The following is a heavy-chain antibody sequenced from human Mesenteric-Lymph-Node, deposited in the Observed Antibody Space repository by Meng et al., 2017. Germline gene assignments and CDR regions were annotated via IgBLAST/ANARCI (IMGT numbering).Heavy chain of an antibody. D-gene: IGHD3-10*01. CDR2: SYYSGST. CDR1: GGSISSVCYY. CDR3: ARVGESDY. Sequence: SQTPSLTRTFAGGSISSVCYYWSWIRQHPGKGLEWIGYSYYSGSTYYNPSLKSRVTITVETSKNHFSMTLSSVTAADTAVYFCARVGESDYWGQGTLVTVSS. V-gene: IGHV4-31*03. J-gene: IGHJ4*02.